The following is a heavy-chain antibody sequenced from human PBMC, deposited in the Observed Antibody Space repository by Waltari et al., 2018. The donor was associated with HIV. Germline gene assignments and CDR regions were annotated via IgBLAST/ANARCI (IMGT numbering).Heavy chain of an antibody. Sequence: QVQLVQSGAEVKKPGASVKVSCKASGYTFTSYDINWVRQATGEGLEWLGWMKPNRGETGYAQKFQGRITMTSNTSISTVYMELSSLTSEGTAVYYCVRAAIYSRGCFDYWGQGTLVTVSS. J-gene: IGHJ4*02. D-gene: IGHD6-19*01. CDR2: MKPNRGET. CDR3: VRAAIYSRGCFDY. CDR1: GYTFTSYD. V-gene: IGHV1-8*01.